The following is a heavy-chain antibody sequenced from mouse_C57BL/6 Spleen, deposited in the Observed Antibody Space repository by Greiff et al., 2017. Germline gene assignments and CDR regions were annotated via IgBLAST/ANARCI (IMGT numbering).Heavy chain of an antibody. J-gene: IGHJ3*01. CDR3: ARKGELRSFAY. Sequence: QVQLQQPGAELVKPGASVKLSCKASGYTFTSYWMQWVKQRPGQGLEWIGEIDPSDSYTNYNQKFKGKATLTVDTSSSTAYMQLSSLTSEDSAVYYGARKGELRSFAYWGQGTLVTVSA. CDR2: IDPSDSYT. CDR1: GYTFTSYW. D-gene: IGHD1-1*01. V-gene: IGHV1-50*01.